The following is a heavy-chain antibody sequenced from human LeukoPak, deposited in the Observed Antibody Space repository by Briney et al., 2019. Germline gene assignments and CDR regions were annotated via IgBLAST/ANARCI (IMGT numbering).Heavy chain of an antibody. D-gene: IGHD1-26*01. Sequence: SETLSLTCAVYGGSFSGYYWSWTRQPPGKGLEWIGEINHSGSTNYNPSLKSRVTISVDTSKNQFSLKLSSVTAADTAVYYCARRISGSYLWGQGTLVTVSS. J-gene: IGHJ4*02. V-gene: IGHV4-34*01. CDR1: GGSFSGYY. CDR3: ARRISGSYL. CDR2: INHSGST.